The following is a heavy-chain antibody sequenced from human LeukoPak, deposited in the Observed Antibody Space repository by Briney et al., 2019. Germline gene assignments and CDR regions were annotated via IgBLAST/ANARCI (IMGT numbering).Heavy chain of an antibody. CDR3: AKDRNGYRDAFDI. CDR1: GFTFSSYG. CDR2: IRYDGSNK. J-gene: IGHJ3*02. Sequence: GGSLRLSCAASGFTFSSYGMHWVRQAPGKGLEGVAFIRYDGSNKYYADSVKGRFTISRDNSKNTLYLQMNSLRAEDTAVYYCAKDRNGYRDAFDIWGQGTMVTVSS. V-gene: IGHV3-30*02. D-gene: IGHD5-18*01.